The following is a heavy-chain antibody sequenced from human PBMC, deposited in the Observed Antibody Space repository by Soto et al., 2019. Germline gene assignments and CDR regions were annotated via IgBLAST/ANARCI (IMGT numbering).Heavy chain of an antibody. D-gene: IGHD6-19*01. CDR1: GFTFSSHW. Sequence: GGSLRLSCAASGFTFSSHWMTWVRQAPGKGLEWVAEIKQDGSEEFYLDSVKGRFTISRDNAKNSLYLQMNSLRVEDTAVFYCARTRIPDRWLGLDYWGQGTPVTVSS. CDR2: IKQDGSEE. J-gene: IGHJ4*02. CDR3: ARTRIPDRWLGLDY. V-gene: IGHV3-7*04.